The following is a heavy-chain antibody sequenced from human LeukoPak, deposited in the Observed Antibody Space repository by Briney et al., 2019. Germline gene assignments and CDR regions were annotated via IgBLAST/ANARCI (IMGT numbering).Heavy chain of an antibody. D-gene: IGHD3-10*01. J-gene: IGHJ4*02. CDR2: ISGSGGST. Sequence: PGGSLRLSCAASGFTFSSYAMSWVRQAPGKGLEWVSAISGSGGSTYYADSVKGRFTISRDNSKNTLYLQMNSLRAEDTAVYYCAKGRLWFGELLNYFDYWGQGTLVTVSS. V-gene: IGHV3-23*01. CDR3: AKGRLWFGELLNYFDY. CDR1: GFTFSSYA.